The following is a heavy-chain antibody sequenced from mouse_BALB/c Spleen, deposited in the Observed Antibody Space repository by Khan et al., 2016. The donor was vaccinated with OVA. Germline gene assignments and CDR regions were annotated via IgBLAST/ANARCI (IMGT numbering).Heavy chain of an antibody. J-gene: IGHJ3*01. V-gene: IGHV5-15*02. D-gene: IGHD1-2*01. CDR1: GFTFSDYG. CDR2: ISDLAYTI. CDR3: ARGGGTAPFAD. Sequence: EVQLQESGGGLVQPGGSRKLSCAASGFTFSDYGMAWVRQAPGKGPEWVAFISDLAYTIYYADTVTGRFTISRENAKNTLYLEMSSLRAEDTAIYYCARGGGTAPFADWGLGTLVTVSA.